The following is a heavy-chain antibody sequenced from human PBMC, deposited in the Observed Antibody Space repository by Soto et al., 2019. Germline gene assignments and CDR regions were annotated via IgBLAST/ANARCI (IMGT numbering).Heavy chain of an antibody. CDR2: IIPILGIA. J-gene: IGHJ5*02. D-gene: IGHD3-22*01. CDR1: GGTFSSYT. CDR3: ARDVEYYYDSSGYYYRWFDP. Sequence: SVKVSCKASGGTFSSYTISWVRQAPGQGLEWTGRIIPILGIANYAQKFQGRVTITADKSTSTAYMELSSLRSEDTAVYYFARDVEYYYDSSGYYYRWFDPWGQGTLVTVSS. V-gene: IGHV1-69*04.